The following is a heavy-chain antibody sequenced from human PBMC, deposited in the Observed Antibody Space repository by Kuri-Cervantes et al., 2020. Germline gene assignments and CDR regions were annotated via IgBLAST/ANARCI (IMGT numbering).Heavy chain of an antibody. CDR1: GYTFSSYG. J-gene: IGHJ4*02. V-gene: IGHV1-18*01. CDR2: ISTYSTDT. Sequence: ASVKVSCKASGYTFSSYGITWVRQAPGQGLEWMGWISTYSTDTVYARKFQGRVTISKDTSTSTVYMELRSLQSDDTAVYYCARADYFDFWGQGTLVTVSS. CDR3: ARADYFDF.